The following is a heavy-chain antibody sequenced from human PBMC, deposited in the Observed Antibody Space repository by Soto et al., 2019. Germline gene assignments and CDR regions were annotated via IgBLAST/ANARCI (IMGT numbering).Heavy chain of an antibody. J-gene: IGHJ6*03. D-gene: IGHD6-19*01. CDR2: IYYSGST. CDR1: GGSISSSSYY. Sequence: QLQLQGSGPGLVKPSETLSLTCTVSGGSISSSSYYWGWIRQPPGKGLEWIGSIYYSGSTYYNPSLKSRVTLSVDTSKNQVSLMLSSVTAADTAVYYCARHASEYRSGGGKYYYCNYMDVWGKGTTLTVSS. V-gene: IGHV4-39*01. CDR3: ARHASEYRSGGGKYYYCNYMDV.